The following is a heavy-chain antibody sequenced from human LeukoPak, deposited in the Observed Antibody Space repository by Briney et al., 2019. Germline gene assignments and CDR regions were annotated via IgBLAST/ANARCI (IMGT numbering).Heavy chain of an antibody. Sequence: SETLSLTCAVYGGSFSGYYRSWIRQPPGKGLEWIGEINHSGSTNYNPSLKSRVTISVDTSKNQFSLKLSSVTAADTAVYYCSRVVLYSSSWYDTTYFDYWGQGTLVTVSS. V-gene: IGHV4-34*01. CDR2: INHSGST. J-gene: IGHJ4*02. CDR3: SRVVLYSSSWYDTTYFDY. CDR1: GGSFSGYY. D-gene: IGHD6-13*01.